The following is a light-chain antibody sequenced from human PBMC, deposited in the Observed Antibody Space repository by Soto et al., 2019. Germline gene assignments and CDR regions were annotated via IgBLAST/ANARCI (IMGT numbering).Light chain of an antibody. J-gene: IGLJ3*02. CDR2: DVT. CDR3: MCYAGGSNWV. V-gene: IGLV2-8*01. CDR1: SSDVGTHGY. Sequence: QSVLTQPPSASGSPGQSVTISCTGTSSDVGTHGYVSWYQQHAGKAPKLVIYDVTKRPSGVPDRFSGSKSGNTASLTVSGLQAEDEADYYCMCYAGGSNWVFGGGTKVTVL.